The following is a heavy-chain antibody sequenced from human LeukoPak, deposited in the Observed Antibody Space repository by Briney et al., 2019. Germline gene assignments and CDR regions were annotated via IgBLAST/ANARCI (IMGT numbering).Heavy chain of an antibody. J-gene: IGHJ4*02. D-gene: IGHD2-2*01. CDR1: GFTFGDYA. Sequence: GGSLRLSRIASGFTFGDYAMSWVRQAPGKGLEWVGFIRSKAYGGTTEYAASVKGRFTISRDDSKSIAYLEMNSLKTEDTAVYYCTLSTSFDYWGQGTLVIVSS. CDR2: IRSKAYGGTT. CDR3: TLSTSFDY. V-gene: IGHV3-49*04.